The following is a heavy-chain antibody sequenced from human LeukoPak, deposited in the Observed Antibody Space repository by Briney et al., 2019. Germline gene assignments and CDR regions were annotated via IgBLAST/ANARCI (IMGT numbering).Heavy chain of an antibody. J-gene: IGHJ5*02. D-gene: IGHD2-2*01. CDR1: GFTFSSYG. Sequence: PGGSLRLSCAASGFTFSSYGMHWVRQAPGKGLEWVAFIRYDGSNKYYADSVKGRFTISRDNSKSTLYLQMNSLRAEDTAVYYCAKGGAVVVPAARDNWFDPWGQGTLVTVSS. CDR3: AKGGAVVVPAARDNWFDP. CDR2: IRYDGSNK. V-gene: IGHV3-30*02.